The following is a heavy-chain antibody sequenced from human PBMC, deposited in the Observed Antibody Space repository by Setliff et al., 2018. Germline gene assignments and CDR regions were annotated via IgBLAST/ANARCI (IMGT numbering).Heavy chain of an antibody. J-gene: IGHJ4*02. CDR2: FHTGGST. CDR3: ARGVPYYNFWSGYYGPLHYFDY. V-gene: IGHV4-61*09. D-gene: IGHD3-3*01. CDR1: GDSTSSGSYY. Sequence: PSETLSLTCTVSGDSTSSGSYYWTWIRQPAGKGLEWIGHFHTGGSTNYNPSLKSRVTISVDTSKNQFSLKLSSVTAADTAVYYCARGVPYYNFWSGYYGPLHYFDYWGQGTLVTVSS.